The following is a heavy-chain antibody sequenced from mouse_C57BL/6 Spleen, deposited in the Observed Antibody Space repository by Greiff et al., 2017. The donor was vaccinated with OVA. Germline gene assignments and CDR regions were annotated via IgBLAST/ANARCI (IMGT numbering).Heavy chain of an antibody. D-gene: IGHD2-1*01. CDR2: INPYNGGT. Sequence: EVQLQQSGPVLVKPGASVKMSCKASGYTFTDYYMNWVKQSHGKSLEWIGVINPYNGGTSYNQKFKGKATLTVDKSSSTAYMELNSLTSEDSAVYYCARDKGNYYAMDYWGQGTSVTVSS. J-gene: IGHJ4*01. CDR1: GYTFTDYY. V-gene: IGHV1-19*01. CDR3: ARDKGNYYAMDY.